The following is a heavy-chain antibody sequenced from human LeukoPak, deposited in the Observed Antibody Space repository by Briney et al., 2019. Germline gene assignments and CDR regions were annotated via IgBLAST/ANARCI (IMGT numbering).Heavy chain of an antibody. Sequence: GGSLRLSCAASGFTFSSYSMNWVRQAPGKGLEWVSSISSSSSYIYYADSVKGRFTISRDNAKNSLYLQMNSLRAEDTAVYYCARAKVATTIFDYWGQGTLVTVSS. V-gene: IGHV3-21*01. J-gene: IGHJ4*02. CDR1: GFTFSSYS. D-gene: IGHD5-12*01. CDR2: ISSSSSYI. CDR3: ARAKVATTIFDY.